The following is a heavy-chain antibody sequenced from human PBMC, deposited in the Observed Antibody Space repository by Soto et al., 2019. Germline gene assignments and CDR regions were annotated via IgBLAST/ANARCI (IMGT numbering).Heavy chain of an antibody. Sequence: SETLSLTCTVSGVSISSGGYYWSWIRQHPGKGLEWIGYIYYSGSTYYHPSLKSRVTISVDTSKNQFSLKLSSVTAADTAVYYCARSSGDDFFYYGMDVWGHGTTVTVSS. J-gene: IGHJ6*02. D-gene: IGHD4-17*01. CDR2: IYYSGST. V-gene: IGHV4-31*03. CDR3: ARSSGDDFFYYGMDV. CDR1: GVSISSGGYY.